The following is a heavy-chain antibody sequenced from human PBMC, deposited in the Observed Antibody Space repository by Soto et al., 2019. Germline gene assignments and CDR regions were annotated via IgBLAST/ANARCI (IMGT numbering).Heavy chain of an antibody. J-gene: IGHJ4*02. V-gene: IGHV2-5*02. Sequence: QITLNESGPTLVKHTQTLTLTCTFSGFSLSTRDVGVGWIRQPPGEALEWLGVVYWDDDKTFRPSLKSRLTITKDTSKNQVVLRMTKMDPVDTATYYCAHCRGGVASFWGQGTLVTVSS. D-gene: IGHD2-2*01. CDR1: GFSLSTRDVG. CDR2: VYWDDDK. CDR3: AHCRGGVASF.